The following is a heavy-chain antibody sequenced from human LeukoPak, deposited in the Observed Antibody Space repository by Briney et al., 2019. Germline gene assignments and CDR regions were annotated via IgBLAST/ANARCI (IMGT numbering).Heavy chain of an antibody. CDR2: INPNSGGT. J-gene: IGHJ4*02. V-gene: IGHV1-2*02. CDR3: ARAFHYCSSTSCYESDAGFDY. CDR1: GYTFTGYY. Sequence: ASVKVSCKASGYTFTGYYMHWVRQAPGQGLEWMGWINPNSGGTNYAQKFQSRVTMTRDTSISTAYMELSRLRSDDTAVYYCARAFHYCSSTSCYESDAGFDYWGQGTLVTVSS. D-gene: IGHD2-2*01.